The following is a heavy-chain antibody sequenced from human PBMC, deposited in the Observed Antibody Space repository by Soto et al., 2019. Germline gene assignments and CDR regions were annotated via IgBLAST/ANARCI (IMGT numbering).Heavy chain of an antibody. J-gene: IGHJ5*02. CDR3: ARDRGYCSSTSCRYLDP. V-gene: IGHV3-30-3*01. CDR2: ISYDGSNK. Sequence: PGGSLRLSCAASGFTFSSYAMHWVRQAPGKGLEWVAVISYDGSNKYYADSVKGRFTISRDNSKNTLYLQMNSLRAEDTAVYYCARDRGYCSSTSCRYLDPWGQGTLVTVSS. D-gene: IGHD2-2*01. CDR1: GFTFSSYA.